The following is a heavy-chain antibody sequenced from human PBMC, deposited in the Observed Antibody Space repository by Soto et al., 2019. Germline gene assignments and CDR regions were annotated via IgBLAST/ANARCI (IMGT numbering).Heavy chain of an antibody. CDR2: ISWNSGSI. Sequence: GGSLRLSCAASGFTFDDYAMHWVRQAPGKGLEWVSGISWNSGSIGYADSVKGRFTISRDNAKNSLYLQMNSLRAEDTALYYCANYCSGGSCYSGVDYYDYWSQGTLVTVSS. D-gene: IGHD2-15*01. V-gene: IGHV3-9*01. CDR3: ANYCSGGSCYSGVDYYDY. CDR1: GFTFDDYA. J-gene: IGHJ4*02.